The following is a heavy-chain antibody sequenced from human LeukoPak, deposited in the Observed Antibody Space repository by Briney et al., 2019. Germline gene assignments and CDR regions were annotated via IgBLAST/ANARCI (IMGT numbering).Heavy chain of an antibody. CDR2: IYRSGST. D-gene: IGHD3-10*01. CDR3: ARAKYYYGSGSPHFDY. J-gene: IGHJ4*02. Sequence: SETLSLTCAVSGCSISSGGYSWSWIRQPPGKGLEWIGYIYRSGSTYYNPSLKSRVTISVDRSKNQFSLKLSSVTAAATAVYYCARAKYYYGSGSPHFDYWGQGTLVTVSS. CDR1: GCSISSGGYS. V-gene: IGHV4-30-2*01.